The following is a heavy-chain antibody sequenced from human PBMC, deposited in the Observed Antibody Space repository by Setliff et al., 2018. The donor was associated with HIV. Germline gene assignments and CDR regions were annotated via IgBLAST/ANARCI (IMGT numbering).Heavy chain of an antibody. J-gene: IGHJ4*02. Sequence: ASVKVSCKASGYTFTTYSIYWVRQAPGQGLEWMGIISPSGGGTRDAQKFQGRISMTRDTSTSTVCMELSSLRSEDTAVYYCARGGLLFGMMNYFDSWGQGTLVTVSS. CDR1: GYTFTTYS. CDR3: ARGGLLFGMMNYFDS. D-gene: IGHD2-21*02. CDR2: ISPSGGGT. V-gene: IGHV1-46*01.